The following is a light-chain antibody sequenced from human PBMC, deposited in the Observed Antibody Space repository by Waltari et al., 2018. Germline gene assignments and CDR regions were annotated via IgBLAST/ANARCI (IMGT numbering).Light chain of an antibody. V-gene: IGKV1-9*01. CDR2: ASS. CDR3: QQLYSYPIT. J-gene: IGKJ4*01. CDR1: TVISSD. Sequence: IPLTQSPSSLSASVGDRVTITCRASTVISSDLAWYQQKPGKAPKLLISASSTLQSGVPPRFSGSGSGTDFTLTISSLQPEDFATYYCQQLYSYPITFGGGTKVEIK.